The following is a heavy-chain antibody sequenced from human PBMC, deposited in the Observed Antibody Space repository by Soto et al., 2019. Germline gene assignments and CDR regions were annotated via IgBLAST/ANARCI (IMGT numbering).Heavy chain of an antibody. J-gene: IGHJ2*01. CDR2: IYYSGST. CDR1: GGSISSYY. V-gene: IGHV4-59*08. Sequence: SETLSLTCTVSGGSISSYYWSWIRQPPGKGLEWIGYIYYSGSTNYNPSLKSRVTISVDTSKNQFSLKLSSVTAADTAVYYCARGDRRLGATKRYWYFDLWGRGTLVTVSS. CDR3: ARGDRRLGATKRYWYFDL. D-gene: IGHD5-12*01.